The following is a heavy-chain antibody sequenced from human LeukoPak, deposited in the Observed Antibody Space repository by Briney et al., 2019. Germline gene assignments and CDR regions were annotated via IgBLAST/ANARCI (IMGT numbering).Heavy chain of an antibody. CDR1: GYTFTIYG. Sequence: GASVRDSSMASGYTFTIYGISWVRPAPGRGRGWMGWICAYKGNTNYAQKLQGGVTVTTDTSTSTAYMELRSVRSDDTAVYYCARVRGPYYYDSSGYYPLIDPWGQGTLVTVSS. CDR2: ICAYKGNT. J-gene: IGHJ5*02. CDR3: ARVRGPYYYDSSGYYPLIDP. D-gene: IGHD3-22*01. V-gene: IGHV1-18*01.